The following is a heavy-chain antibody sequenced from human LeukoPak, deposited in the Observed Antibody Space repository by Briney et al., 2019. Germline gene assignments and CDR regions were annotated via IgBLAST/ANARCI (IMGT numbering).Heavy chain of an antibody. V-gene: IGHV3-30-3*01. J-gene: IGHJ4*02. Sequence: GGSLRLSFAASGFTFSSYAMHWVRQAPGKGLEWVAVISYDGSNKYYADSVKGRFTMSRDNSKNTLYLQMNSLRAEDTAVYYCARDLIMIVVAMDYWGQGTLVTVSS. CDR1: GFTFSSYA. CDR2: ISYDGSNK. CDR3: ARDLIMIVVAMDY. D-gene: IGHD3-22*01.